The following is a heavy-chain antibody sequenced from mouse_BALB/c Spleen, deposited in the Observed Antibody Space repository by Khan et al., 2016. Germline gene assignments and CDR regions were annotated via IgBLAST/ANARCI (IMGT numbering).Heavy chain of an antibody. D-gene: IGHD2-4*01. CDR3: ATSIYFNYAWFAY. V-gene: IGHV3-6*02. Sequence: EVKLLESGPGLVKPSQSLSLTCSVTGYSITSGYYWNWIRQFPGNKLEWMGYISYDGSNNYNPSLKNRISITRDTSKNQFFLKLNSVTTEDAATYYYATSIYFNYAWFAYWGQGTLVTVSA. CDR2: ISYDGSN. CDR1: GYSITSGYY. J-gene: IGHJ3*01.